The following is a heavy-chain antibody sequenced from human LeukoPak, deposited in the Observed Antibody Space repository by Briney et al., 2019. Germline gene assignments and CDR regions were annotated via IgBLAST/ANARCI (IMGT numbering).Heavy chain of an antibody. Sequence: GGSLRLSCTASGFTFGDYAMSWVRQAPGKGPEWVGFIRSKAYGGTTEYAASVKGRFTISRDDSKSIAYLQMNSLKTEDTAVYYCTRDLMEMASKPYYFDYWGQGTLVTVSS. CDR2: IRSKAYGGTT. CDR1: GFTFGDYA. V-gene: IGHV3-49*04. D-gene: IGHD5-24*01. CDR3: TRDLMEMASKPYYFDY. J-gene: IGHJ4*02.